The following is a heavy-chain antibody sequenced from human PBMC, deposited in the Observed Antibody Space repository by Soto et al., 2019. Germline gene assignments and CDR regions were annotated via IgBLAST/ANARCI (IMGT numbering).Heavy chain of an antibody. Sequence: QVQLQESGPGLVKPSETLSLTCTVSGGSISSYYWSWIRQPPGKGLEWIGYIYYSGSTNYNPSRKSRVTLSVDTSKNQFSLKLSSVTAADTAVYYCARAPPYGYVTWFDPWGQGTLVTVSS. V-gene: IGHV4-59*01. CDR3: ARAPPYGYVTWFDP. CDR1: GGSISSYY. D-gene: IGHD5-12*01. CDR2: IYYSGST. J-gene: IGHJ5*02.